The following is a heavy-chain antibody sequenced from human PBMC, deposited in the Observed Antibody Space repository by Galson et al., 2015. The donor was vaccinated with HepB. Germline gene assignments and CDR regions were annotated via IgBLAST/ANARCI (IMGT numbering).Heavy chain of an antibody. CDR3: AKASNSIAVAGKELDY. V-gene: IGHV3-23*01. Sequence: SLRLSCAASGFTFSSYAMSWVRQAPGKGLEWVSAITGSGGNIYYAASVKGRFTVSRDNSKNTQYLQMNSLRAEDTAVYYCAKASNSIAVAGKELDYWGQGTLVTVSS. J-gene: IGHJ4*02. CDR2: ITGSGGNI. CDR1: GFTFSSYA. D-gene: IGHD6-19*01.